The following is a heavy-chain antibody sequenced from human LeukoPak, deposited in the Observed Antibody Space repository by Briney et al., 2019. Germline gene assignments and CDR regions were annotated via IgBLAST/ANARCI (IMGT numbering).Heavy chain of an antibody. J-gene: IGHJ4*02. CDR1: GGSLSDHD. Sequence: PSETLSLTCAVFGGSLSDHDWSWIRQPPGKGLEWIGEINHRGATNYNPSLKSRVTLSLDTSKNQVSLKLNSLTAADTAVYYCARHRDRSGYYIDLDYWGQGTLVTVSS. CDR2: INHRGAT. CDR3: ARHRDRSGYYIDLDY. V-gene: IGHV4-34*01. D-gene: IGHD3-22*01.